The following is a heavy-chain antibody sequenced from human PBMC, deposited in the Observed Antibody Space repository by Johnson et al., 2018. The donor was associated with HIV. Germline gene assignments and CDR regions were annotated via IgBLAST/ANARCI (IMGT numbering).Heavy chain of an antibody. D-gene: IGHD5/OR15-5a*01. CDR2: ARNEANSYTI. CDR3: ARGYGVYATSFDV. V-gene: IGHV3-72*01. Sequence: VQLVESGGGVVQPGRSLRLSCAASGFTFSGSAMHWVRQAPGRGLEWLGRARNEANSYTIEYAASVRGRFSISRDHSKNSVFLQMNSLKTEDTAVYYCARGYGVYATSFDVWGQGTVVAVSS. CDR1: GFTFSGSA. J-gene: IGHJ3*01.